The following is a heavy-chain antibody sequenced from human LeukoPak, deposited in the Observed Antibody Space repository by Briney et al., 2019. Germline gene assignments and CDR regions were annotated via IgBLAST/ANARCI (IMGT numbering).Heavy chain of an antibody. CDR3: ARGQQWLEAFDY. CDR2: INPSGGST. CDR1: GYTFTSYY. D-gene: IGHD6-19*01. V-gene: IGHV1-46*01. Sequence: ASVKVSCKASGYTFTSYYMHWVRRAPGQGLEWMGIINPSGGSTSYAQKFQGRVTMTRDTSIRTAYMEVSSLRSDDTAVYYCARGQQWLEAFDYWGLGTLVTVSS. J-gene: IGHJ4*02.